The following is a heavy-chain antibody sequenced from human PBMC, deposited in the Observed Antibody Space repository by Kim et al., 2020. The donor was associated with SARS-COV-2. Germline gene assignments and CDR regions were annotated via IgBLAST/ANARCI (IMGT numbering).Heavy chain of an antibody. CDR1: GSTFSRFA. Sequence: GGSLRLSCAASGSTFSRFAMSWVRQAPGKGLEWVSGLSDTGDKAYYADSVKGRFTISRDNSKNTLYLQIINLRVEDTAVYYCAKDIRATTFLPTDYLYSYVMDVWGQGTTVTVSS. CDR3: AKDIRATTFLPTDYLYSYVMDV. CDR2: LSDTGDKA. D-gene: IGHD3-16*01. J-gene: IGHJ6*02. V-gene: IGHV3-23*01.